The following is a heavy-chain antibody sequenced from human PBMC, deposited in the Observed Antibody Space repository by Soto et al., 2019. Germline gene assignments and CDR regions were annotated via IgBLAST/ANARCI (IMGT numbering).Heavy chain of an antibody. J-gene: IGHJ2*01. CDR3: ARVGYASSGYYYLSWYFDL. CDR2: MNPNSGNT. CDR1: GYTFTSYD. D-gene: IGHD3-22*01. V-gene: IGHV1-8*01. Sequence: ASVKVSCKASGYTFTSYDINWVRQATGQGHEWMGWMNPNSGNTGYAQKFQGRVTMTRNTSISTAYVELSSLRSEDTAVYYWARVGYASSGYYYLSWYFDLWGRGTLVTVSS.